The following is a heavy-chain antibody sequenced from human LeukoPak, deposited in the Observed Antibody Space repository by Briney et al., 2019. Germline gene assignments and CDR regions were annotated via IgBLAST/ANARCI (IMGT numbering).Heavy chain of an antibody. CDR2: ISYDGSNK. D-gene: IGHD2-8*01. CDR3: ARDGTNGPNYYYYYGMDV. J-gene: IGHJ6*02. CDR1: GFTFSNAW. V-gene: IGHV3-30-3*01. Sequence: GGSLRLSCAASGFTFSNAWMSWVRQAPGKGLEWVAVISYDGSNKYYADSVKGRFTISRDNSKNTLYLQMNSLRAEDTAVYYCARDGTNGPNYYYYYGMDVWGQGTTVTVSS.